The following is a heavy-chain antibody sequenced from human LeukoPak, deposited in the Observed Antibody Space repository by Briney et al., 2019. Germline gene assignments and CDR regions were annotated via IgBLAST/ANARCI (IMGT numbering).Heavy chain of an antibody. Sequence: GGSLRLSCAASGFSFSSYAMTWARQAPVKGLEWVSAISGDGTRTYYADSVKGRFTVSRDNSKNTLYLEMSSLRVEDTAVYYCAKWPEGAMDYFDYWGQGTLVTVSS. CDR1: GFSFSSYA. D-gene: IGHD3-16*01. CDR3: AKWPEGAMDYFDY. V-gene: IGHV3-23*01. CDR2: ISGDGTRT. J-gene: IGHJ4*02.